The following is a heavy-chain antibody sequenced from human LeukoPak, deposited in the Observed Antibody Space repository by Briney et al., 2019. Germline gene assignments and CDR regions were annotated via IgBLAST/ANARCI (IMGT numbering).Heavy chain of an antibody. V-gene: IGHV3-21*04. CDR1: GFTLSTYN. D-gene: IGHD3-22*01. CDR2: ISTSSSYI. Sequence: GGSLRLSCAASGFTLSTYNMKWVRQAPRKGLEWVSSISTSSSYIYYADSVKGRFTISRDNSKNTLYLQMNSLRAEDTAVYYCAKDYRAYYDSSGYYDYWGQGTLVTVSS. J-gene: IGHJ4*02. CDR3: AKDYRAYYDSSGYYDY.